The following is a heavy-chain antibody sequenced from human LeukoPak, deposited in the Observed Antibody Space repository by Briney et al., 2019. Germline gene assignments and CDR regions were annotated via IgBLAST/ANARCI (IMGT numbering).Heavy chain of an antibody. Sequence: SETLSLTCTVSGGSINSTNYYWGWIRQPPGKGLEWIGSIYYSGSTYYNPSLRSRVTISVDTSKNQFSLKLTSVTAADTAVYYCARHRAYSSSSPFDYWGQGTLVTVSS. CDR2: IYYSGST. CDR1: GGSINSTNYY. D-gene: IGHD6-6*01. J-gene: IGHJ4*02. V-gene: IGHV4-39*01. CDR3: ARHRAYSSSSPFDY.